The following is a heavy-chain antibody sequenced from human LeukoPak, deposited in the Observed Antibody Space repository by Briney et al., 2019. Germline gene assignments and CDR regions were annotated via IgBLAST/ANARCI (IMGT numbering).Heavy chain of an antibody. CDR1: GYTFTSYW. J-gene: IGHJ4*02. V-gene: IGHV5-51*01. Sequence: HGEPLNFSCQGSGYTFTSYWIGWVRRIPGKGLGWMGIIYPGESDTRYSPSFQGQVTISADKSTSTAYLQWSSLKASDTAMYYCARINGLQGGVDYWGQGTLVTVSS. D-gene: IGHD5-24*01. CDR2: IYPGESDT. CDR3: ARINGLQGGVDY.